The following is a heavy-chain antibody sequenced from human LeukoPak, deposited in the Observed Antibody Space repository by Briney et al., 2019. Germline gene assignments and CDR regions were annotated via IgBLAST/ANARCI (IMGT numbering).Heavy chain of an antibody. CDR2: IWYDGSNK. V-gene: IGHV3-33*01. Sequence: GGSLRLSCAASGFTFSSYDMHWVRQAPGKGLEWVAVIWYDGSNKYYADSVKGRFTISRDNSKNTLYLQMNSLRAEDTAVYYCARGPWLVGYFDYWGQGTLVTVSS. D-gene: IGHD6-19*01. J-gene: IGHJ4*02. CDR3: ARGPWLVGYFDY. CDR1: GFTFSSYD.